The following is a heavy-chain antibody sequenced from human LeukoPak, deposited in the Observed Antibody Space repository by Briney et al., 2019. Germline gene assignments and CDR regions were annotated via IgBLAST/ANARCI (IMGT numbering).Heavy chain of an antibody. Sequence: PGGSLRLSCAASGFTFSSYGVHWVRQAPGKGLEWVAFIRYDGSNKYYADSVKGRFTISRDNSKNTLYLQMNSLRAEDTAVYYCAKDVKSFVGRDAFDIWGQGTMVTVSS. CDR2: IRYDGSNK. CDR3: AKDVKSFVGRDAFDI. V-gene: IGHV3-30*02. CDR1: GFTFSSYG. J-gene: IGHJ3*02.